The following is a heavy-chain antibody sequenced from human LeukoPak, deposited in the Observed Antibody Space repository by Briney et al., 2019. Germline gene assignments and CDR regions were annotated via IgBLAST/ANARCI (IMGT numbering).Heavy chain of an antibody. CDR1: GFSFSDYT. CDR3: ARGRGCSSMSCYPDY. J-gene: IGHJ4*02. V-gene: IGHV3-21*01. Sequence: GGSLRLSCAASGFSFSDYTINWVRQATGKGLEWVSSISPRTHYIYYADSVKGRFTISRDNAKNSLYLQMHSLRGEDTAVYYCARGRGCSSMSCYPDYWGQGTLVTVSS. D-gene: IGHD2-2*01. CDR2: ISPRTHYI.